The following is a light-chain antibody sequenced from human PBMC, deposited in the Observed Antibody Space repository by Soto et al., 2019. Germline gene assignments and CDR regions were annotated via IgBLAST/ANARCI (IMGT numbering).Light chain of an antibody. Sequence: QSALTQPASVSGSPGQSITISCTGTSSDVGGYNYVSWYQQHPGKAPKLIVYEVSNLPSGVSDRFSGSKSGNTASLTISGLQAEDEADYACYSYTSSNSSYVFGTGTKVTVL. J-gene: IGLJ1*01. V-gene: IGLV2-14*01. CDR3: YSYTSSNSSYV. CDR2: EVS. CDR1: SSDVGGYNY.